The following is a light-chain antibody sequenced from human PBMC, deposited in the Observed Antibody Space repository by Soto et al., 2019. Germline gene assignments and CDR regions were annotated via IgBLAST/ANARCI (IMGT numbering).Light chain of an antibody. J-gene: IGKJ4*02. V-gene: IGKV1-9*01. Sequence: DIQLTQSPSFLSASVGDTVTITCRASQVIGIYLAWYQQKPGKAPTLLISAASTLQSGVPSRFSGSGSGTEITLTITSLQPEDFANYYCQQRVSDPQFGGGTKVEIK. CDR2: AAS. CDR3: QQRVSDPQ. CDR1: QVIGIY.